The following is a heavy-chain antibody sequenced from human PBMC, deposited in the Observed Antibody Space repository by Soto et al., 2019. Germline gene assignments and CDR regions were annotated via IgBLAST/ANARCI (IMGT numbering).Heavy chain of an antibody. J-gene: IGHJ6*02. CDR1: GGSFSGYQ. V-gene: IGHV4-34*01. Sequence: QVQLHQWGAGLLKPSETLTLTCVVYGGSFSGYQWSWIRQPPKKGLEWIGEINYSGGTNYNPSLKSRVTISLDTSKDQFSLKLSSVTAADTAIYHCARGPTYYDFFDGMDVWGQGATVTVSS. CDR2: INYSGGT. D-gene: IGHD3-3*01. CDR3: ARGPTYYDFFDGMDV.